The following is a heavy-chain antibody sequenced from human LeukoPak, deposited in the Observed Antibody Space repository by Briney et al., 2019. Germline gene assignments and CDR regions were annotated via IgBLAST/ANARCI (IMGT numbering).Heavy chain of an antibody. CDR3: TRQRPDYYGSGSLDAFDI. J-gene: IGHJ3*02. Sequence: PSETLSLTCTVSGGSISNYYWSWIRQPPGKGLEWSGYIYYSGSTNYTPSLKSRVTISLDTSKNQFSLELSSVTAADTAVYYCTRQRPDYYGSGSLDAFDIWGQGTMVTVSS. D-gene: IGHD3-10*01. CDR1: GGSISNYY. CDR2: IYYSGST. V-gene: IGHV4-59*08.